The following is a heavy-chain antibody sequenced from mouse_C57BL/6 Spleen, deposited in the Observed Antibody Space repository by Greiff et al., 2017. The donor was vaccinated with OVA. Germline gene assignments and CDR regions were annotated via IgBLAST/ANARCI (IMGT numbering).Heavy chain of an antibody. CDR2: IYPGSGNT. CDR1: GYTFTDYY. CDR3: ARSGAMDY. Sequence: QVQLKESGAELVRPGASVKLSCKASGYTFTDYYINWVKQRPGQGLEWIARIYPGSGNTYYNEKFKGKATLPAEKSSSTAYMQISNLTSADSAVCFCARSGAMDYWGQGTSVTVSS. V-gene: IGHV1-76*01. J-gene: IGHJ4*01.